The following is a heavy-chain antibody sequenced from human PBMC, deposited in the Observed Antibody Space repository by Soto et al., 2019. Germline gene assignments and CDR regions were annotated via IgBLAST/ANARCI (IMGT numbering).Heavy chain of an antibody. J-gene: IGHJ5*02. CDR3: ARGAMALAGFIRWFDH. V-gene: IGHV4-34*01. CDR1: GGSFSGYY. D-gene: IGHD6-19*01. Sequence: SETLSLTCAVYGGSFSGYYWSWIRQPPGKGLEWIGEINHSGSTNYNPSLKSRVAISVDTSKNQFSLKLSSVTAADTAVYYCARGAMALAGFIRWFDHWGQGTLVTVSS. CDR2: INHSGST.